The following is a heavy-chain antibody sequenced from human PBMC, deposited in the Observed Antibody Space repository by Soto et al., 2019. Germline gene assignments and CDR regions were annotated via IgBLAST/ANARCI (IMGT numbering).Heavy chain of an antibody. D-gene: IGHD1-20*01. V-gene: IGHV4-39*01. CDR2: IYYSGNT. Sequence: ASETLSLTCTVSGGSISRSSYYWGWIRQPPGKGLEWIGNIYYSGNTYYNPSLQSRVTISVDTSKNQFSLKLTSATDADTAVYYCARRITRPERFDYWGQGALVTVSS. CDR1: GGSISRSSYY. CDR3: ARRITRPERFDY. J-gene: IGHJ4*02.